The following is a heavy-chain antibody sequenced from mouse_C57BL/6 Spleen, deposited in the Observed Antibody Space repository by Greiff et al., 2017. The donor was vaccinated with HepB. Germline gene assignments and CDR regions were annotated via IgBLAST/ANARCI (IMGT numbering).Heavy chain of an antibody. CDR3: ARSISTPFAY. J-gene: IGHJ3*01. D-gene: IGHD5-1*01. CDR1: GYTFTSYW. V-gene: IGHV1-69*01. CDR2: IDPSDSYT. Sequence: QVQLQQPGAELVMPGASVKLSCKASGYTFTSYWMHWVKRRPGQGLEWIGEIDPSDSYTNYNQKFKGKSTLTVDKSSSTAYMQLSSLTSEDSAVYFCARSISTPFAYWGQGTLVTVSA.